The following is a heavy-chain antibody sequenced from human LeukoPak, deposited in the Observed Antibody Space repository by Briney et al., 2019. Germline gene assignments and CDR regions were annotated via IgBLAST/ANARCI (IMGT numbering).Heavy chain of an antibody. D-gene: IGHD5-24*01. CDR3: ATDVRPPPGDGYNLNY. J-gene: IGHJ4*02. Sequence: GASVKVSCKVSGYTLTELSMHWARQAPGKGLEWMGGFDPEDGETIYAQKFQGRVTMTEDTSTDTAYMELSSLRSEDTAVYYCATDVRPPPGDGYNLNYWGQGTLVTVSS. V-gene: IGHV1-24*01. CDR2: FDPEDGET. CDR1: GYTLTELS.